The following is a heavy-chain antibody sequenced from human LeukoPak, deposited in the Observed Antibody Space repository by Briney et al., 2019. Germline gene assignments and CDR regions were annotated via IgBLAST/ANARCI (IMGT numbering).Heavy chain of an antibody. Sequence: GGSLRLSCSASGFTFSSYAMHGVRQAPGKGLEYVSVISSNGGSTYYADSVKGRFTISRDNSKNTLSLQMSSLRAEDTAVYYCVKASRGYYGSGSLADVWGKGTTVTVSS. CDR3: VKASRGYYGSGSLADV. V-gene: IGHV3-64D*06. CDR2: ISSNGGST. J-gene: IGHJ6*04. D-gene: IGHD3-10*01. CDR1: GFTFSSYA.